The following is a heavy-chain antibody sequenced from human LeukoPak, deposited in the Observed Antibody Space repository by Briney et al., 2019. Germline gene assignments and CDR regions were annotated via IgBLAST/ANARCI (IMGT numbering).Heavy chain of an antibody. J-gene: IGHJ4*02. CDR1: GFTFNTYA. D-gene: IGHD3-10*01. V-gene: IGHV3-23*01. Sequence: GGSLRLSCAASGFTFNTYAMNWVRQAPGKGXXXXXXXSGGGDNTXYADSVKGRFTISRDDSKNTVYLQMNSLRAEDTAVYYCAKDQSDKGSYAAFDYWGQGTLVPVSS. CDR3: AKDQSDKGSYAAFDY. CDR2: XSGGGDNT.